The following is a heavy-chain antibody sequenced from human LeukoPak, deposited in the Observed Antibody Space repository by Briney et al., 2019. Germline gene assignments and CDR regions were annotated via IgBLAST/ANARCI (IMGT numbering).Heavy chain of an antibody. CDR2: IYYSGTT. D-gene: IGHD4-23*01. Sequence: SETLSLTCTVSGGSISSNSYYWGWIRQPQGKGLEWIGSIYYSGTTYYNASLKSRVTISVDTSKNQFSLKLTSVTAADTAVYYCAREGLDYGGTLNWFDPWGQGTLVTVSS. CDR1: GGSISSNSYY. J-gene: IGHJ5*02. CDR3: AREGLDYGGTLNWFDP. V-gene: IGHV4-39*07.